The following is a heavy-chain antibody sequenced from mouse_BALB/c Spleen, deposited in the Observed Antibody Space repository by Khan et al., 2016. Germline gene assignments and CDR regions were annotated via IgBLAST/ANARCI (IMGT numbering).Heavy chain of an antibody. CDR2: ILPGSGST. CDR3: ARGAY. CDR1: GSPFSRSW. V-gene: IGHV1-9*01. J-gene: IGHJ3*01. Sequence: QVQLQQSGAELMKPGASVKLSCKATGSPFSRSWIEWVKYSPGHGLEWIGEILPGSGSTDYNEKFKGKATFTAETSSNTAYIQLSGLKSEDSAVYYCARGAYWGQGTLVTVSA.